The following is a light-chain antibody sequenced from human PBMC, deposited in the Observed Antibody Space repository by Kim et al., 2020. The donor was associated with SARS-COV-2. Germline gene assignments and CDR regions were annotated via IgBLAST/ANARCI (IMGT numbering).Light chain of an antibody. CDR3: QQRGNWPPALT. J-gene: IGKJ4*01. CDR1: QNIDIN. V-gene: IGKV3-11*01. Sequence: PGKSASLSSRASQNIDINFAWYQQPPGQPPRLLIYDAAIRAAGIPDRFSGSGSGTDFTLTIGSLAPEDFAVYYCQQRGNWPPALTFGGGTKVDIK. CDR2: DAA.